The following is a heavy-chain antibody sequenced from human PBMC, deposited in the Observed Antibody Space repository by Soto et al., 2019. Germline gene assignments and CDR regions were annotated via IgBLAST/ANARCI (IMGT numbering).Heavy chain of an antibody. CDR1: GFSFSSHW. CDR3: ARGVPNCSSSSCYFDF. D-gene: IGHD2-15*01. J-gene: IGHJ4*02. Sequence: GGSLRLSCAASGFSFSSHWMNWVRQAPGKGLVWVSRISGDGRTTSHADSVKGRITISRDNAKNTLYLQMNSLRVEDTAVYYCARGVPNCSSSSCYFDFWGQGILVTGLL. CDR2: ISGDGRTT. V-gene: IGHV3-74*01.